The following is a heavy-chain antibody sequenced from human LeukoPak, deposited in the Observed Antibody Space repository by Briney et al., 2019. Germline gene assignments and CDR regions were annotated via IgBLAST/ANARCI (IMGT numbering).Heavy chain of an antibody. CDR3: VKGGVEDSSSWFHYFDF. CDR2: ISYDGSTK. Sequence: PGGSLRLSCAASGFTFSSYGIHWVRQSPGKGLEWVAVISYDGSTKYYVDSVKGRFTISRDNSKNTLYLQMSSLRPADTAVYYCVKGGVEDSSSWFHYFDFWGQGTLVTVSS. J-gene: IGHJ4*02. CDR1: GFTFSSYG. V-gene: IGHV3-30*18. D-gene: IGHD6-13*01.